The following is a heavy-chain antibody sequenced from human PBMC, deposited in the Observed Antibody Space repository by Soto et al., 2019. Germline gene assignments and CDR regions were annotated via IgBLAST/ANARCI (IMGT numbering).Heavy chain of an antibody. CDR1: GGTFSSYT. CDR3: ARDETYCISTSCYWFDP. CDR2: IIPILGIA. D-gene: IGHD2-2*01. Sequence: ASVKVSCKASGGTFSSYTISWVRQAPGQGLEWMGRIIPILGIANYAQKFQGRVTITADKSTSTAYMELSSLRSEDTAVYYCARDETYCISTSCYWFDPWGQGTLVTVSS. J-gene: IGHJ5*02. V-gene: IGHV1-69*04.